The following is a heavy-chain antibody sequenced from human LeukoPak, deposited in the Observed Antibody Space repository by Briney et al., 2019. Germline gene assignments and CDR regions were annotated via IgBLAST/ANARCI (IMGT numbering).Heavy chain of an antibody. CDR1: GGSISSSNW. J-gene: IGHJ4*02. V-gene: IGHV4-4*02. CDR2: IYHSGST. CDR3: ARDDCSSTSCYLV. Sequence: PSETLSLTCAVSGGSISSSNWWSWVRQPPGKGLEWIGEIYHSGSTNYNPSLKSRVTISVDKSKNQFSLKLSSLTAADTAVYYCARDDCSSTSCYLVWGQGTLVTVSS. D-gene: IGHD2-2*01.